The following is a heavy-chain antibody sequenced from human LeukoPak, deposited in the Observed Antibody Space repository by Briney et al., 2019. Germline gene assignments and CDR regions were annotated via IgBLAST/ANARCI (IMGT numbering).Heavy chain of an antibody. CDR3: AISTYSSSPS. D-gene: IGHD6-6*01. J-gene: IGHJ5*02. CDR1: GFAFSDHW. Sequence: PGGSLRLSCAASGFAFSDHWMIGVRRAPGKGLEWVANINHDESKKYYVDSVECRFTISRDNAKNSLYLQMTSLRAEDTAVYYCAISTYSSSPSWGQGTLVTVSS. V-gene: IGHV3-7*01. CDR2: INHDESKK.